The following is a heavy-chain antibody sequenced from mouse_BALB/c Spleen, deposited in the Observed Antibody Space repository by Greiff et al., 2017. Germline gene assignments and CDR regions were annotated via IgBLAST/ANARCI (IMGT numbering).Heavy chain of an antibody. CDR3: ARYYGRSYAMDY. D-gene: IGHD1-1*01. Sequence: EVQGVESGGGLVQPGGSRKLSCAASGFTFSSFGMHWVRQAPEKGLEWVAYISSGSSTIYYADTVKGRFTISRDNPKNTLFLQMTSLRSEDTAMYYCARYYGRSYAMDYWGQGTSVTVSS. V-gene: IGHV5-17*02. J-gene: IGHJ4*01. CDR2: ISSGSSTI. CDR1: GFTFSSFG.